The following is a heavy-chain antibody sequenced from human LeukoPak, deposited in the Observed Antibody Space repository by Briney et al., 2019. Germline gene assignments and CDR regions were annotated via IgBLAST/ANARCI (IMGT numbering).Heavy chain of an antibody. V-gene: IGHV3-30*04. J-gene: IGHJ4*02. CDR3: ARDPGGYNLGYYFDY. CDR1: GFTFSSYA. Sequence: GGSLRLSCAASGFTFSSYAMHWVRQAPGKGLEWVAVISYDGSNKYYADSVKGRFIISRDNSKNTLYLQMNSLRAEDTAVYYCARDPGGYNLGYYFDYWGQGTLVTVSS. D-gene: IGHD5-24*01. CDR2: ISYDGSNK.